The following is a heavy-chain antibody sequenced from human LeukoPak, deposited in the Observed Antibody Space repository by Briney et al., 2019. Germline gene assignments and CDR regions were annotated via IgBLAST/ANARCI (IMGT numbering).Heavy chain of an antibody. CDR2: IYYSGST. V-gene: IGHV4-59*01. CDR3: AGGTAREVGMDG. CDR1: GGSFSGYY. J-gene: IGHJ6*02. D-gene: IGHD6-6*01. Sequence: SETLSLTCAVYGGSFSGYYWSWIRQPPGKGLEWIGYIYYSGSTNYNPSLKSRVTISVGTSKKQVSLNLSSVTAADTAVYYCAGGTAREVGMDGWGQGTTVTVSS.